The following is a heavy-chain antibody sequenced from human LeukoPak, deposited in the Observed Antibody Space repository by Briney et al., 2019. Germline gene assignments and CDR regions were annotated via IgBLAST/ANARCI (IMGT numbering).Heavy chain of an antibody. V-gene: IGHV3-11*01. CDR1: GFTFSSYA. D-gene: IGHD3-10*01. CDR3: ARGRAVYYGSGSFRGFWDAFDY. J-gene: IGHJ4*02. Sequence: PGGSLRLSCAASGFTFSSYAMSWIRQAPGKGLEWVSYISSSGSTIYYADSVKGRFTISRDNAKNSLYLQMNSLRAEDTAVYYCARGRAVYYGSGSFRGFWDAFDYWGQGTLVTVSS. CDR2: ISSSGSTI.